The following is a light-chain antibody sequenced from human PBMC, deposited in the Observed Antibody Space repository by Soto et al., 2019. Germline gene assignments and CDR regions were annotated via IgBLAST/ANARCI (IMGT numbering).Light chain of an antibody. V-gene: IGLV2-8*01. CDR2: EVS. CDR3: SSYRGSNNFV. CDR1: SSDVGGYNY. J-gene: IGLJ1*01. Sequence: QSALTQPASVSGSPGQSITISCTGTSSDVGGYNYVSWYQQHPGKAPKLMIFEVSRRPSGVPERFSGSKSGNTASLTVSGLQAEDEAHYYCSSYRGSNNFVFGSGTKVTVL.